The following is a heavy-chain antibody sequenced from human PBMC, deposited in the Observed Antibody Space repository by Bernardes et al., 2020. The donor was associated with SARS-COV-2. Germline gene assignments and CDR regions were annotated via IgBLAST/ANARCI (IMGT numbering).Heavy chain of an antibody. D-gene: IGHD1-26*01. CDR2: IYYSGST. V-gene: IGHV4-59*08. CDR3: ATRSQVGATAEDAFDI. Sequence: SETLSLTCTVSGGSISSYYWSWIRQPPGKGLEWIGYIYYSGSTNYNPSLKSRVTISVDTSKNQFSLKLSSVTAADTAVYYCATRSQVGATAEDAFDIWGQGTMVTVSS. J-gene: IGHJ3*02. CDR1: GGSISSYY.